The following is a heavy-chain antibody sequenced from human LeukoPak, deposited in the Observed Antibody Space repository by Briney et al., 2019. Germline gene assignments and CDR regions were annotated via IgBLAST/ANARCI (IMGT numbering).Heavy chain of an antibody. CDR1: GYTFTSYD. CDR3: AREWLSSGDSHYSH. J-gene: IGHJ4*02. V-gene: IGHV1-8*01. D-gene: IGHD2-15*01. CDR2: MNPNSGNT. Sequence: ASVKVSCKASGYTFTSYDINWVRQATGQGLEWMGWMNPNSGNTGYAQKFQGRVTMTRNTSISTAYMELSSLRSDDTAIYYCAREWLSSGDSHYSHWGQGTLVTVSS.